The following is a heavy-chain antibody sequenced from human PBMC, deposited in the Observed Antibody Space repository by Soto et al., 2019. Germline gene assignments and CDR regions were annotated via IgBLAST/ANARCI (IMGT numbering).Heavy chain of an antibody. CDR3: ARTSYTVTTPLFDY. J-gene: IGHJ4*02. Sequence: SETLSLTCAVYGGSFSGYYWSWIRQPPGKGLEWIGEINHSGSTNYNPSLKSRVTISVDTSKNQFSLKLSSVTAADTAVYYCARTSYTVTTPLFDYWGQGTLVTVSS. D-gene: IGHD4-17*01. CDR2: INHSGST. V-gene: IGHV4-34*01. CDR1: GGSFSGYY.